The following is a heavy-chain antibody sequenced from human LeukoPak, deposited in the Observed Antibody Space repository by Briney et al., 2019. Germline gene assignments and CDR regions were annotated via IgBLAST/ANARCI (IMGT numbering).Heavy chain of an antibody. D-gene: IGHD3-22*01. V-gene: IGHV4-39*07. J-gene: IGHJ4*02. CDR3: ARGAYYYDSSGYIFDY. Sequence: SETLSLTCTVSGVSISSSSYYWGWIRQPPGKGLEWIGSIYYSGSTYYNPSLKSRVTISVDTSKNQFSLKLSSVTAADTAVYYCARGAYYYDSSGYIFDYWGQGTLVTVSS. CDR2: IYYSGST. CDR1: GVSISSSSYY.